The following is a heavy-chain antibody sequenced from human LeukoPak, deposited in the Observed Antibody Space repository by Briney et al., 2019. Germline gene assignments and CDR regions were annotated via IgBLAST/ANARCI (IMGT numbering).Heavy chain of an antibody. CDR2: INPNSGGT. CDR3: AKIGDSGWFPDY. J-gene: IGHJ4*02. CDR1: GYTFTGYY. D-gene: IGHD6-19*01. V-gene: IGHV1-2*02. Sequence: ASVKVSCKASGYTFTGYYMHWVRQAPGQGLEWMGWINPNSGGTNFAQKFQGRVTMTRDTSISTAYMEVSSLRSDDTAIYYCAKIGDSGWFPDYWGQGTLVTVSS.